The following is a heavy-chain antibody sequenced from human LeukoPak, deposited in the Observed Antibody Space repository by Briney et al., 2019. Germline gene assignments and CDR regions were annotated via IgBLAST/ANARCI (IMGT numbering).Heavy chain of an antibody. CDR2: IYYSGST. V-gene: IGHV4-59*01. D-gene: IGHD4-17*01. J-gene: IGHJ2*01. Sequence: SETLSLTCTVSGGSISGYYWSWIRQPPGKGLEWIGYIYYSGSTNYNPSLKSRVTISVDTSKNQFSLKLSSVTAADTAVYYCARVSTVTTSWYFDLWGRGTLVTVSS. CDR3: ARVSTVTTSWYFDL. CDR1: GGSISGYY.